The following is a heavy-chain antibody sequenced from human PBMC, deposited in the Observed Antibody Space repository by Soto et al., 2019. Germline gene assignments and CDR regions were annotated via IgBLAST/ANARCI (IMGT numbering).Heavy chain of an antibody. Sequence: QVQLVQSGAEVKKPGSSVKVSCKASGGTFSSYAISWVRQAPGQGLEWMGGIIPIFGTANYAQKFQGRVTITADESTSTADMELSSLRSEDTAVYYCARDLRETRVAYHYAFDIWGQGTMVAVSS. CDR2: IIPIFGTA. V-gene: IGHV1-69*01. CDR3: ARDLRETRVAYHYAFDI. J-gene: IGHJ3*02. CDR1: GGTFSSYA. D-gene: IGHD1-7*01.